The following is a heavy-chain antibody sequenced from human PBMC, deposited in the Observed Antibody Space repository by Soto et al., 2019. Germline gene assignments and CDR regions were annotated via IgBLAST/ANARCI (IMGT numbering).Heavy chain of an antibody. Sequence: QLQLQESGPGLVKPSETLSLTCTVSGGSISSSSYYWGWIRQPPGKGLEWIGSIYYSGSTYYNPSLKSRVTISVDTSKNQFSLKLSSVTAADTAVYYCARRGVATMDNWFDPWGQGTLVTVSS. J-gene: IGHJ5*02. CDR2: IYYSGST. CDR3: ARRGVATMDNWFDP. CDR1: GGSISSSSYY. D-gene: IGHD5-12*01. V-gene: IGHV4-39*01.